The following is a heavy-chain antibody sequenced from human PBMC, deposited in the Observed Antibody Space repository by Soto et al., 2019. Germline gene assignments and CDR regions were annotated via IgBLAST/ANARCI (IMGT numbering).Heavy chain of an antibody. D-gene: IGHD1-26*01. CDR1: GFSLTNGIMG. CDR2: IFSNDEK. V-gene: IGHV2-26*01. Sequence: QVTLKESGPVLVRPTETLTLTCTVSGFSLTNGIMGMTWIRQPPGKALEWLAHIFSNDEKLYSTSLKSRLTVSRDTSKSQVVLTMTDMDPADTATYYCARIAGATPYDYWGQGTLVTVSS. CDR3: ARIAGATPYDY. J-gene: IGHJ4*02.